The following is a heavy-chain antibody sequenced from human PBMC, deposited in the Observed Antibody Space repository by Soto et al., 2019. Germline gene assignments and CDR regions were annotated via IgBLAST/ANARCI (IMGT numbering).Heavy chain of an antibody. J-gene: IGHJ4*02. CDR3: ARDARRAVADY. D-gene: IGHD6-19*01. CDR1: GFTFSSYA. Sequence: LRLSCAASGFTFSSYAMHWVRQAPGKGLEWVAVISYDGSNKYYADSVKGRFTISRDNSKNTLYLQMNSLRAEDTAVYYCARDARRAVADYWGQGTLVTVSS. CDR2: ISYDGSNK. V-gene: IGHV3-30-3*01.